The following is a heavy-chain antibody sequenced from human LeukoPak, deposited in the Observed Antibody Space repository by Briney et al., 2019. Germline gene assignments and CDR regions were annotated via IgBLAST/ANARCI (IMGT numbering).Heavy chain of an antibody. J-gene: IGHJ3*02. CDR3: ARGSRSGDAFDI. CDR1: GFTFSNYA. D-gene: IGHD2-15*01. V-gene: IGHV3-30-3*01. CDR2: ISYDGSNK. Sequence: PGRSLRLSCAASGFTFSNYAMHWVRQAPGEGLEWVAVISYDGSNKYYADSVKGRFTVSRDNSKNTLHLQMSSLRAEDTAVYYCARGSRSGDAFDIWGQGTMVTVSS.